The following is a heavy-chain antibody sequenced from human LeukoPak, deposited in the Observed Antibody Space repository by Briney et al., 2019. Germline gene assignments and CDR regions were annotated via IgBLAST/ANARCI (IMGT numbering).Heavy chain of an antibody. CDR1: GFTFSNAW. CDR3: STELRWELPNFDY. CDR2: IKSKTDGGTT. J-gene: IGHJ4*02. D-gene: IGHD1-26*01. V-gene: IGHV3-15*01. Sequence: GGSLRLSCAASGFTFSNAWMNWVRQAPGKGLGWVGRIKSKTDGGTTDYAAPVKARFTISRDDSKNTLYLQMNSLKTEDTAVYYCSTELRWELPNFDYWGQGTLVTVSS.